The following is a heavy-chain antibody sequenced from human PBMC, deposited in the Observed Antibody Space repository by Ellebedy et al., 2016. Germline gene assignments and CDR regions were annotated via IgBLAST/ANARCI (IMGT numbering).Heavy chain of an antibody. V-gene: IGHV3-11*01. J-gene: IGHJ6*02. Sequence: GESLKISXAASGFTFSDHSMHWIRQAPGKGLEWIAYIGGSGGTIYYAGSVKGRFTISRDNANNSLFLQMSSLRAEDTASYYCARGDYDVLTDYHYYGVDVWGQGTAVTVSS. CDR1: GFTFSDHS. D-gene: IGHD3-9*01. CDR2: IGGSGGTI. CDR3: ARGDYDVLTDYHYYGVDV.